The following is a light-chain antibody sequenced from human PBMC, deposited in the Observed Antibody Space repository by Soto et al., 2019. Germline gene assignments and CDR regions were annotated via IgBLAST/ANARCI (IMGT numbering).Light chain of an antibody. CDR2: GAS. V-gene: IGKV1-39*01. Sequence: DIQMTQSPSSLSASVGDRVTFTCRPSENIGKYLNWYQQKQGKAPKIVIYGASSLQSGVPSRFSGSGSGTDFTLTISSLQPEDFAIYYCQQSFSTHALTFGGGTKVDIK. CDR1: ENIGKY. CDR3: QQSFSTHALT. J-gene: IGKJ4*01.